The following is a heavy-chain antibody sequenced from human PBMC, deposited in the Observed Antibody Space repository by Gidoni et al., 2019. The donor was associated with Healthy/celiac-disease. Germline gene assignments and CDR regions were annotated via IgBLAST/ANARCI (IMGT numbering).Heavy chain of an antibody. CDR2: IIPIVGTA. CDR1: GGTFSSYA. CDR3: ARTNHCSGGSCYSYFNWFDP. J-gene: IGHJ5*02. Sequence: QVQLVQSGAEVKKPGSSVKVSCKASGGTFSSYAISWVRQAPGQGLEWMGGIIPIVGTANYAQKFQGRVTITADKSTSTAYMELSSLRSEDTAVYYCARTNHCSGGSCYSYFNWFDPWGQGTLVTVSS. V-gene: IGHV1-69*06. D-gene: IGHD2-15*01.